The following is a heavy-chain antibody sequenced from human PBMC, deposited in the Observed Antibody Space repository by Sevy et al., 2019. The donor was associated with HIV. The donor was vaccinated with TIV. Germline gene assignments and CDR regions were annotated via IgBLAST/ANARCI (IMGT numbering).Heavy chain of an antibody. CDR2: IGGSDRST. D-gene: IGHD3-22*01. CDR1: GFTFRNYA. CDR3: AKDLILVVGDAFDI. J-gene: IGHJ3*02. Sequence: GGYLRLSCAASGFTFRNYAMHWVRQAPGKGLEWVSAIGGSDRSTYYAVSVKGRFIISRDNSKNTLYLQMNSLRAEDTAVYYCAKDLILVVGDAFDIWGHGTLVTVSS. V-gene: IGHV3-23*01.